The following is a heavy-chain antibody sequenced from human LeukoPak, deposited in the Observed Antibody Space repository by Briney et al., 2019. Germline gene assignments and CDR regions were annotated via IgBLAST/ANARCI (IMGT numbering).Heavy chain of an antibody. J-gene: IGHJ5*02. CDR2: IYTSGST. CDR3: ARFYGSSASYDP. V-gene: IGHV4-4*09. CDR1: GCSIRSYY. Sequence: PSETLSLTCTVSGCSIRSYYWSWIRQPPGKGLEWIGDIYTSGSTNYNPSLKSRVTISVDTSKNQFSLKLNSVTAADTAVYYCARFYGSSASYDPWGQGTLVTVSS. D-gene: IGHD6-6*01.